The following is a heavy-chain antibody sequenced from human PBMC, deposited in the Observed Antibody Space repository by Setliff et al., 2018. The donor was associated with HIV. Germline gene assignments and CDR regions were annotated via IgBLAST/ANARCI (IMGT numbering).Heavy chain of an antibody. CDR3: AKDLYSYGYERYYFDY. J-gene: IGHJ4*02. CDR1: GFTFSSYG. D-gene: IGHD5-18*01. V-gene: IGHV3-33*06. Sequence: GGSLRLSCAASGFTFSSYGMHWVRQAPGKGLEWVAVIWYDGSNKYYADSVKGRFTISRDNSKNTLYLQMNSLRAEDTAVYYCAKDLYSYGYERYYFDYWGQGTLVTVSS. CDR2: IWYDGSNK.